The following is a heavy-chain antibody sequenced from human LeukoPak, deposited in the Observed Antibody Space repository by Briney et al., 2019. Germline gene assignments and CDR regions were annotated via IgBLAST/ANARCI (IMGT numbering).Heavy chain of an antibody. CDR3: AKDSIGSYYSYYFDY. V-gene: IGHV3-9*01. D-gene: IGHD3-10*01. CDR1: GFTFDDYG. J-gene: IGHJ4*02. CDR2: ISWNSGSI. Sequence: PGGSLRLSCAASGFTFDDYGMHWARQAPGKGLEWVSGISWNSGSIGYADSVKGRFTISRDNARNSLYLQMNSLRLEDTALYYCAKDSIGSYYSYYFDYWGQGTLVTVSS.